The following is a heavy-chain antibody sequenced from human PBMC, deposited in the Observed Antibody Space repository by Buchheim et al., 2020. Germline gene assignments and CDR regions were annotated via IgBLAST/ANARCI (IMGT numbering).Heavy chain of an antibody. CDR2: INPSGGST. D-gene: IGHD2-15*01. CDR3: ARDACSGGSCYYYGMDV. J-gene: IGHJ6*02. CDR1: GYTFTSYY. Sequence: QVQLVQSGAEVKKPGASVKVSCKASGYTFTSYYMHWVRQAPGQGLEWMGIINPSGGSTSYAQKFQGRVTMTRDTYTSTVYMELSSLRSEDTAVYYCARDACSGGSCYYYGMDVWGQGTT. V-gene: IGHV1-46*01.